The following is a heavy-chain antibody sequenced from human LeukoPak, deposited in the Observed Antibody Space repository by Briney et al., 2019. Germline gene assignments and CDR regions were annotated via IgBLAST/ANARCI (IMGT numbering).Heavy chain of an antibody. J-gene: IGHJ6*03. V-gene: IGHV4-59*13. D-gene: IGHD1-1*01. CDR2: IYYSGST. CDR1: GGSLSSYY. CDR3: AREGLEGSYYYYYMDV. Sequence: SETLSLICTVSGGSLSSYYWSWIRQPPGKGLEWIGYIYYSGSTNYNPSLKSRVNISVDTSKNQFSLKLSSVTAADTAVYYCAREGLEGSYYYYYMDVWGKGTTVTVSS.